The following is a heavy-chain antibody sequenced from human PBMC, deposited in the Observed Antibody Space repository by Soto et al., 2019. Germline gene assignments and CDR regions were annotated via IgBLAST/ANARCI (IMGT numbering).Heavy chain of an antibody. V-gene: IGHV1-2*04. J-gene: IGHJ6*03. D-gene: IGHD4-17*01. CDR2: INPNSGGT. CDR1: VYTFTVYY. CDR3: ARGTTATGYYYYMDV. Sequence: ASVKVSCTASVYTFTVYYMHWVRQAPGQGLEWMGWINPNSGGTNYAQKFQGWVTMTRDTSISTAYMELSRLRSDDTAVYYCARGTTATGYYYYMDVWGKGTTVTVSS.